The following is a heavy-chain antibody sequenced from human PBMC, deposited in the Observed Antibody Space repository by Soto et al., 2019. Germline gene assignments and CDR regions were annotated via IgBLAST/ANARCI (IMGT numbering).Heavy chain of an antibody. CDR1: GYSFTNYG. V-gene: IGHV1-18*01. CDR2: ISVYNGNT. D-gene: IGHD2-15*01. CDR3: ARGLRYCSGGSCYSVENYYYYGMDV. Sequence: GASVKVSCKASGYSFTNYGISWVRQAPGQGLEWMGWISVYNGNTNFAQKLQGRVTMTTDTSTSTAYMELRSLRSDDTAVYYCARGLRYCSGGSCYSVENYYYYGMDVWGQGTTVTVSS. J-gene: IGHJ6*02.